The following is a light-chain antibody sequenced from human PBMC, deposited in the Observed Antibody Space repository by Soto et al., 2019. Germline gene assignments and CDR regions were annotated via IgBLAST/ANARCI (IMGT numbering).Light chain of an antibody. Sequence: QSVLTQPASVSGSPGQSITISCTGTSSDVGSYNLVSWYQQHPGKAPKVMIYEATKRPSGVSNRFSGSKSGNTASLTISGLQAEDEADYYCCSYAGSSTLYVFGTGTKVTVL. CDR2: EAT. V-gene: IGLV2-23*01. J-gene: IGLJ1*01. CDR3: CSYAGSSTLYV. CDR1: SSDVGSYNL.